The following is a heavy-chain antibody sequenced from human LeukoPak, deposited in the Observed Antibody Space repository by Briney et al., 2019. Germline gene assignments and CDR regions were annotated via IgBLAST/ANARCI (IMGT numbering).Heavy chain of an antibody. CDR2: ISSSGSTI. Sequence: GGSLRLSCAASGFTFSSYEMNWVRQAPGKGLEWVSYISSSGSTIYYADSVKGRFTISRDNAKNSLYLQMNSLRAEDTAVYYCATGVVVRGVRENCFDPWGQGTLVTVSS. D-gene: IGHD3-10*01. V-gene: IGHV3-48*03. CDR3: ATGVVVRGVRENCFDP. CDR1: GFTFSSYE. J-gene: IGHJ5*02.